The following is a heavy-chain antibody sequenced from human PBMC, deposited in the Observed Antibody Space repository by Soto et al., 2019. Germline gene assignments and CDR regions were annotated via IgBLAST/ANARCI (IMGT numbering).Heavy chain of an antibody. CDR2: IKGKGDAGAT. CDR3: TWMTTVTKMTY. J-gene: IGHJ4*02. D-gene: IGHD4-17*01. Sequence: EVQLVESGGGLVKPGASLRLSCAVSGFTFSDAWMTWVRQAPGKGLEWVGRIKGKGDAGATDYAAPVKGRFTISKDESKNTLFLQMNSLKVEDAALYYCTWMTTVTKMTYWGQGTLVTVSS. V-gene: IGHV3-15*01. CDR1: GFTFSDAW.